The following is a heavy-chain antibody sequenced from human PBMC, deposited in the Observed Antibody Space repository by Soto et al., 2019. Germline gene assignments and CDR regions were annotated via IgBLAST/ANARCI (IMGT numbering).Heavy chain of an antibody. J-gene: IGHJ4*02. V-gene: IGHV3-72*01. CDR2: TRNKAHSYTS. Sequence: PGGSLRVSCAASGFTFSDHHMDWVRRAPGKGLEWVARTRNKAHSYTSEYAASVKDRFTISRDDSKNSLSLLISSLKTEDTAVYYCVRERCSSIDCTRGVFDYWGQGTLVTVSS. CDR3: VRERCSSIDCTRGVFDY. D-gene: IGHD2-2*01. CDR1: GFTFSDHH.